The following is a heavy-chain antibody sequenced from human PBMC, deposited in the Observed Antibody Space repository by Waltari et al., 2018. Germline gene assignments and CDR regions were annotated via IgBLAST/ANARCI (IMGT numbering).Heavy chain of an antibody. V-gene: IGHV3-30-3*01. D-gene: IGHD6-13*01. Sequence: QVQLVESGGGVVQPGRSLRLSCAASGFTFSSYAMHWVRQAPGKGLEWVAVISYDGSNKYYADSVKGRFTISRDNSKNTLYLQMNSLRAEDTAVYYCARLWYPPDFDYWDQGTLVTVSS. CDR2: ISYDGSNK. CDR1: GFTFSSYA. CDR3: ARLWYPPDFDY. J-gene: IGHJ4*02.